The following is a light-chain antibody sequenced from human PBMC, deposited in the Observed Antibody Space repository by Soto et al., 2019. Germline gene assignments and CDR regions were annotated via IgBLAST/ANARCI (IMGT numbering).Light chain of an antibody. CDR2: AAS. Sequence: DIQLTQSPSFLSASVVDRVTITCRASQSISSYLNWYQQKPGKAPKLLIYAASSLQSGVPSRFSGSGSGTEFTLTISSLKKDDVATYDCQHYNSYSEAFGQGTKVDIK. V-gene: IGKV1-9*01. CDR1: QSISSY. J-gene: IGKJ1*01. CDR3: QHYNSYSEA.